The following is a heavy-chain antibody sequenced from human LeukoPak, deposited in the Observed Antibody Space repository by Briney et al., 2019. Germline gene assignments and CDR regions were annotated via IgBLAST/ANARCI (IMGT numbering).Heavy chain of an antibody. V-gene: IGHV3-11*01. Sequence: PGGSLRLSCAASGFTFSDYCMSWIRQAPGKGLEWVSYISSSGNTIKYADSVKGRFTISRDNPKNSLYLQMNSLRGEDTAVYYCATMPYCSSATCYDFGMDVWGQGTTVTASS. CDR3: ATMPYCSSATCYDFGMDV. CDR1: GFTFSDYC. J-gene: IGHJ6*02. CDR2: ISSSGNTI. D-gene: IGHD2-2*01.